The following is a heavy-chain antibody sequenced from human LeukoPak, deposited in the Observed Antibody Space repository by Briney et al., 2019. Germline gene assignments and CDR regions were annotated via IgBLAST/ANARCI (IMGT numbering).Heavy chain of an antibody. J-gene: IGHJ4*02. Sequence: NPNSGNTGYAQKFQGRVTMTRNTSISTAYMELSSLRSEDTAVYYCAREYSYGRRFGAFRCWGQGTLVTVSS. D-gene: IGHD5-18*01. CDR3: AREYSYGRRFGAFRC. V-gene: IGHV1-8*01. CDR2: NPNSGNT.